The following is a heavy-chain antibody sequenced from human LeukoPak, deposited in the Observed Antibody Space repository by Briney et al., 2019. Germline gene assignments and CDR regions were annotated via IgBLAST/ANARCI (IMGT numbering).Heavy chain of an antibody. CDR3: AKTPPGYYYYMDV. CDR1: GGSFSGYY. V-gene: IGHV4-34*01. CDR2: INHSGST. J-gene: IGHJ6*03. Sequence: SETLSLTCAVYGGSFSGYYWSWIRQPPGKGLEWIGEINHSGSTNYNPSLKSRVTISVDMSKNQFSLQLSSVTAADTAVYYCAKTPPGYYYYMDVSGKGTTVTVSS.